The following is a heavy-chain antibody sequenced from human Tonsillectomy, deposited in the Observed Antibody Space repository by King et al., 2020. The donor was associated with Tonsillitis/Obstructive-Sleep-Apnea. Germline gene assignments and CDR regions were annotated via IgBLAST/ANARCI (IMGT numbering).Heavy chain of an antibody. D-gene: IGHD2-8*02. CDR3: ARGHTDFFDS. Sequence: VQLQESGPGLVKPPDTLSLTCTISGGSITTYYWSWIRQPPGKGLEWIGYIHYSGITNYNPSFKSRVAISVDTPKNQFSLKLSSVTAADTALYFCARGHTDFFDSWGPGILVTVSS. CDR2: IHYSGIT. J-gene: IGHJ4*02. V-gene: IGHV4-59*01. CDR1: GGSITTYY.